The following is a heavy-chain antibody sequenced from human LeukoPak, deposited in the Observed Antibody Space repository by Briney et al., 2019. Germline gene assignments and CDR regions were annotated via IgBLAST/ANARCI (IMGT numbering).Heavy chain of an antibody. J-gene: IGHJ5*02. D-gene: IGHD4-17*01. Sequence: GGSLRLSCVASGFTFSNYWMHWVRQAPGKGLVWVSHINSDGRSTNYADSVRGRFTISRDNAKNTLYLQMNSLRAEDTAVYYCARDLRTTNRFDPWGQGTLVTVSS. CDR2: INSDGRST. CDR3: ARDLRTTNRFDP. V-gene: IGHV3-74*01. CDR1: GFTFSNYW.